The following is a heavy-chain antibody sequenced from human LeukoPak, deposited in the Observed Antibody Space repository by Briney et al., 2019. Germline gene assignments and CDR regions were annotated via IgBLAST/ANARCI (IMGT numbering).Heavy chain of an antibody. CDR2: IKQDGSEK. CDR3: ARGGGLTAAAGTYDY. CDR1: GFTFSSYW. D-gene: IGHD6-13*01. J-gene: IGHJ4*02. Sequence: PGGSLRLSCAASGFTFSSYWMSWVRQPPGKGLEWVANIKQDGSEKYYVDSVKGRFTISRDNAKNSLYLQMNSLRAEDTAVYYCARGGGLTAAAGTYDYWGQGTLVTVSS. V-gene: IGHV3-7*03.